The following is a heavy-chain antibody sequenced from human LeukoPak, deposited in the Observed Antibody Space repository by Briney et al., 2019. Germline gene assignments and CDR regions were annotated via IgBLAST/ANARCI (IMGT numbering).Heavy chain of an antibody. CDR1: GGSISSGSYY. CDR2: IYTSGST. V-gene: IGHV4-61*02. J-gene: IGHJ3*02. Sequence: SGTLSLTCTVSGGSISSGSYYWSWIRQPAGKGLEWIGRIYTSGSTNYNPSLKSRVTISVDTSKNQFSLKLSSVTAADTAVYYCARGRDYYDSSGYYLPYHDAFDIWGQGTMVTVSS. CDR3: ARGRDYYDSSGYYLPYHDAFDI. D-gene: IGHD3-22*01.